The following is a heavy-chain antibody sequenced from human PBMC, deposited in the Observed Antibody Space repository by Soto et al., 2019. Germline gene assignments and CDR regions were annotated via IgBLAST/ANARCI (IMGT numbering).Heavy chain of an antibody. CDR3: ARLNYYGSGIYYFFDY. CDR1: GGSISSSSYY. CDR2: IYYSGST. V-gene: IGHV4-39*01. D-gene: IGHD3-10*01. Sequence: QLQLQESGPGLVKPSETLSLTCTVSGGSISSSSYYWGWIRQPPGKGLEWIGSIYYSGSTYYNPSLKSRVTISVDTSKNQFSLKLSSVTAADTAVYYCARLNYYGSGIYYFFDYWGQGTLVTVSS. J-gene: IGHJ4*02.